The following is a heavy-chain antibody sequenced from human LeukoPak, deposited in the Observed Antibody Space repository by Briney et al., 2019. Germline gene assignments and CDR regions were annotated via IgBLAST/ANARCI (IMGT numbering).Heavy chain of an antibody. Sequence: ASVKVSCKASGYTFTSYYMHWVRQAPGQGLEWMGIINPSGGSTSYAQKFQGRVTMTRDTSTSTVYMELSSLRSEDTAAYYCARDFPSVFKWDDDILTGYTSRDAFDIWGQGTMVTVSS. CDR3: ARDFPSVFKWDDDILTGYTSRDAFDI. CDR2: INPSGGST. D-gene: IGHD3-9*01. J-gene: IGHJ3*02. V-gene: IGHV1-46*01. CDR1: GYTFTSYY.